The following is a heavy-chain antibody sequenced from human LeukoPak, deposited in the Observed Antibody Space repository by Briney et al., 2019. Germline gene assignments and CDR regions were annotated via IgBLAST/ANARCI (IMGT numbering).Heavy chain of an antibody. CDR2: LTGRGGDT. J-gene: IGHJ6*03. V-gene: IGHV3-23*01. D-gene: IGHD1-1*01. Sequence: AGGSLRLSCATSGFTFSSYAMTWVRRAPGKGLEWVSALTGRGGDTFYADSVKGRFTISRDNSHNALYLQMSSLRADDTAIYYCARKGGTSDYYYYMDVWGKGTTVTVSS. CDR1: GFTFSSYA. CDR3: ARKGGTSDYYYYMDV.